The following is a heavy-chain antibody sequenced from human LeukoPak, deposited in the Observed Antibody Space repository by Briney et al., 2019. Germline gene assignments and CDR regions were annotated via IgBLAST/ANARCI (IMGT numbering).Heavy chain of an antibody. CDR3: ARRQSASTPPDY. CDR2: INSDGNTI. D-gene: IGHD3-16*01. Sequence: GGSLRLACTASVFLWSMCWMHWIRQAPRKGVVWISRINSDGNTISYADSVKGRFTISRDNAKSTLYLQMNSLRAEDTAVYYCARRQSASTPPDYWGQGTLVTVSS. J-gene: IGHJ4*02. V-gene: IGHV3-74*01. CDR1: VFLWSMCW.